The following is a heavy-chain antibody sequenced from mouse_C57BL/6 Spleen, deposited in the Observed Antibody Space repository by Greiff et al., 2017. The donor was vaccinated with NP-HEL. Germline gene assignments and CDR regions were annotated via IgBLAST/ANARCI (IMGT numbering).Heavy chain of an antibody. D-gene: IGHD4-1*01. V-gene: IGHV1-52*01. CDR1: GYTFTSYW. Sequence: QVQLQQSGAELVRPGSSVKLSCKASGYTFTSYWMHWVKQRPIQGLEWIGNIDPSDSETHYNQKFKDKATLTVDKSSSTAYMQLSSLTSEDSAVYYCAINWDEGYFDVWGTGTTVTVSS. CDR3: AINWDEGYFDV. CDR2: IDPSDSET. J-gene: IGHJ1*03.